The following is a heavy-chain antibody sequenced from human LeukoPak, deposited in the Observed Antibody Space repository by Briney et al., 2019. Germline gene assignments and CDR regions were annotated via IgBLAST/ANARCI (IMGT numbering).Heavy chain of an antibody. Sequence: PGGSLRLSCAASGFTFSSYDIHWVRQATGKGLEWVSGIGTAGGIYYPGSVKGLFTISRENAKNSLYLQMNSLRAGDTAVYYCARAAYSSTWYSRYFDLWGRGTLVTVSS. CDR3: ARAAYSSTWYSRYFDL. CDR1: GFTFSSYD. D-gene: IGHD6-13*01. CDR2: IGTAGGI. J-gene: IGHJ2*01. V-gene: IGHV3-13*01.